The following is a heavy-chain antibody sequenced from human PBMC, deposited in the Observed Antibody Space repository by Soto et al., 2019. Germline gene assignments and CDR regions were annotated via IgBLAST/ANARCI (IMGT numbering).Heavy chain of an antibody. V-gene: IGHV3-33*01. J-gene: IGHJ4*02. D-gene: IGHD6-25*01. Sequence: QVQLVESGGGVVQPGRSLRLSCAASGFTFSSYGMHWVRQAPGKGLEWVAVIWYDGSNKYYADSVKGRFTISRDNSKNSLYLQMNSLRAEDTAVYYCARDTCSGGYAPLGYWGQGTLVTVSS. CDR3: ARDTCSGGYAPLGY. CDR1: GFTFSSYG. CDR2: IWYDGSNK.